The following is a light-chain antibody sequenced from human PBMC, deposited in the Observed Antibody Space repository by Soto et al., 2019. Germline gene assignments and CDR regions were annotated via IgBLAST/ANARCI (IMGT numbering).Light chain of an antibody. CDR3: AAWDGSLNNVL. CDR1: GSSIGTNT. Sequence: QSVLTQPPSASGTPGQRVTISCSGSGSSIGTNTVNWYRQLPGTAPKLLIYGNNQRPSGVPDRFSGSKSGTSASLGISGLQSEDEADYYCAAWDGSLNNVLFGGGTQLTV. CDR2: GNN. J-gene: IGLJ2*01. V-gene: IGLV1-44*01.